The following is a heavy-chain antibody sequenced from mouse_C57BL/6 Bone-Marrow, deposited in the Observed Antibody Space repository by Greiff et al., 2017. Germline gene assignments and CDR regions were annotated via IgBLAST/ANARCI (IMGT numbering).Heavy chain of an antibody. CDR3: ARKAYYSNYSWFAY. CDR1: GFTFSVYG. CDR2: ISSGRSTI. Sequence: EVNVVESGGGLVKPGGSLKLSCAASGFTFSVYGMHWVRQAPEKGLEWVAYISSGRSTIYYADTVKGRVTSSRDKAKNPLFLQMSSLRSEDTAMYYCARKAYYSNYSWFAYWGQGSLVT. V-gene: IGHV5-17*01. J-gene: IGHJ3*01. D-gene: IGHD2-5*01.